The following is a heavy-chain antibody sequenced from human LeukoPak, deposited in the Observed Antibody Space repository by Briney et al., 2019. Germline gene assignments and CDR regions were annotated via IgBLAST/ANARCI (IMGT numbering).Heavy chain of an antibody. CDR1: GLTFSSYA. CDR2: ISGSGGST. V-gene: IGHV3-23*01. D-gene: IGHD3-22*01. J-gene: IGHJ6*02. Sequence: PGGSLRLSCAASGLTFSSYAMSWVRQAPGKGLKWVSAISGSGGSTYYADSVKGRFTISRDNSKNTLYLQMNSLRAEDTAVYYCAKGQTYYDSSGSRRYYYGMDVWGQGTTVTVSS. CDR3: AKGQTYYDSSGSRRYYYGMDV.